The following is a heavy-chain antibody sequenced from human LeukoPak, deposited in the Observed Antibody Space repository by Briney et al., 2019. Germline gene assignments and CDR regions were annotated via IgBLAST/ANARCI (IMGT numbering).Heavy chain of an antibody. CDR2: ISDSGGRT. D-gene: IGHD3-22*01. Sequence: GGSLSLSCAVSGITLSNYGMSWVRQAPGKGLEWVAGISDSGGRTNYADSVKGRFTISRDNPKNTLYLQMNSLRPEDTAVYFCAKRGVVIRVILVGFHKEAYYFDSWGQGVLVTVSS. V-gene: IGHV3-23*01. CDR3: AKRGVVIRVILVGFHKEAYYFDS. J-gene: IGHJ4*02. CDR1: GITLSNYG.